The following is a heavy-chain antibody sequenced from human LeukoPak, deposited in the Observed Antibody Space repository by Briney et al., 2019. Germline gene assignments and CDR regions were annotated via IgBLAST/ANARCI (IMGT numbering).Heavy chain of an antibody. V-gene: IGHV3-23*01. D-gene: IGHD3-16*01. CDR1: GFTFSNYG. J-gene: IGHJ5*01. Sequence: GGSLTLSCAASGFTFSNYGMSWVRQAPGQGLEWVSTISDSGGIAYYADSVKGRFTISRDNSRSTLYLQMTSTRAEDTAEYYCAKDGGVNWGHWFDSWGQGTLVTVSS. CDR2: ISDSGGIA. CDR3: AKDGGVNWGHWFDS.